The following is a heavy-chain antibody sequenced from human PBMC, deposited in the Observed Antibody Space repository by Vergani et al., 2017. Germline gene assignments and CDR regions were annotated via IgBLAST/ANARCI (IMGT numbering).Heavy chain of an antibody. CDR3: ARAATTIEATRYFQH. D-gene: IGHD5-12*01. J-gene: IGHJ1*01. V-gene: IGHV1-18*01. Sequence: QVQLVQSGAEVKKPGASVTVSCKASGYTFTSYGFTWVRQAPGQGLEWMGWISGYSGNTNYAQKRQGRVPMTTDKSTSTAYMELRSLRSEDTAVYYCARAATTIEATRYFQHWGQGTLVTVSS. CDR1: GYTFTSYG. CDR2: ISGYSGNT.